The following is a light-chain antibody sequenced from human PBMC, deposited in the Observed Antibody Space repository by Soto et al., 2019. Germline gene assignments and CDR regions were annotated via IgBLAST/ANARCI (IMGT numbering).Light chain of an antibody. Sequence: DIQMTQSPSTLSASVGGRVTITCRASQSISSWLAWYQQKTGKAPKLLIYDASSLESGVPSRFSGSGSGTEFTLTISSLQPDDFATYYCQQYNSYPLPFGGGTKVDIK. J-gene: IGKJ4*01. CDR1: QSISSW. CDR2: DAS. V-gene: IGKV1-5*01. CDR3: QQYNSYPLP.